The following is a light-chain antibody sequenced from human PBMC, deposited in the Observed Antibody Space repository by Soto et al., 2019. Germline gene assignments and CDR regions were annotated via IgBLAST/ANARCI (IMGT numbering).Light chain of an antibody. CDR2: GAS. CDR1: QSVSSSY. V-gene: IGKV3D-20*02. J-gene: IGKJ1*01. Sequence: EIVLTQSPGTLSLSPGERATLSCSASQSVSSSYLAWYQQKPGQAPRLLIYGASNRATGIPARFSGSGSGTDFTLTISSLEPEDFAVYYCHQRKSWPRTFGQGTKVDIK. CDR3: HQRKSWPRT.